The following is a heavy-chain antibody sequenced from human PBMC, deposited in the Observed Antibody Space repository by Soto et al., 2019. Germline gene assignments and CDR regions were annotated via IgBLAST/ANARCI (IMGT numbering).Heavy chain of an antibody. V-gene: IGHV5-51*01. J-gene: IGHJ4*02. CDR1: GYSLTSYW. CDR2: IYPGDSDT. D-gene: IGHD3-22*01. CDR3: ARLEHYYDSSGSGRGYYFDY. Sequence: GESLKISCKGSGYSLTSYWIGWVRQMPGKGLEWMGIIYPGDSDTRYSPSFQGQVTISADKSISTAYLQWSSLKASDTAMYYCARLEHYYDSSGSGRGYYFDYWGQGTLVPVSS.